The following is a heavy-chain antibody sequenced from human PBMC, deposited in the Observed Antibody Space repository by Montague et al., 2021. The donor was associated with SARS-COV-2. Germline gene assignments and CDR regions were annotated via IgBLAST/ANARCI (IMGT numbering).Heavy chain of an antibody. J-gene: IGHJ6*02. CDR2: ICARGNT. D-gene: IGHD3-10*01. Sequence: SETLSLTCSGLGSWNRGADRKSIRLNSRKGPESNAGICARGNTNYNPSLKSRVTMSVDTSKNQFSLKLSSVTAADTAVYYCARDRPRSYYYDSGTYTWGGYGMDVWGQATTITVSS. CDR1: GSWNRGAD. V-gene: IGHV4-4*07. CDR3: ARDRPRSYYYDSGTYTWGGYGMDV.